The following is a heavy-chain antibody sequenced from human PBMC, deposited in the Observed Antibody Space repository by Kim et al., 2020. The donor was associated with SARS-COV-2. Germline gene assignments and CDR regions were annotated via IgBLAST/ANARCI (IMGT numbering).Heavy chain of an antibody. CDR3: ARAQEVGGSYYYYAMDV. Sequence: ASVKVSCKASGYTFRNYYVHWVRQVPGQGLEWVGIINASGGSTKYGQNFKGRVTLTRDTSMTTIYMEINSLTLDDTAIYFCARAQEVGGSYYYYAMDVWGQGTAVSVSS. CDR1: GYTFRNYY. CDR2: INASGGST. V-gene: IGHV1-46*01. J-gene: IGHJ6*02. D-gene: IGHD1-26*01.